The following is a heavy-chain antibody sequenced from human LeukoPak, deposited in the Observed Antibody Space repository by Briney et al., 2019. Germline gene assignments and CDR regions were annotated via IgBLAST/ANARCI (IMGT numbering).Heavy chain of an antibody. CDR3: AIRERGYSSYDAFDI. CDR1: GFTFSSYA. CDR2: ISGSGGST. J-gene: IGHJ3*02. D-gene: IGHD5-18*01. V-gene: IGHV3-23*01. Sequence: AGGSLRLSCAASGFTFSSYAMSWVRQAPGKGLEWVSAISGSGGSTYYADSVKGRFTISRDNPKNTLYLQMNSLRAEDTAVYYCAIRERGYSSYDAFDIWGQRTMVTVSS.